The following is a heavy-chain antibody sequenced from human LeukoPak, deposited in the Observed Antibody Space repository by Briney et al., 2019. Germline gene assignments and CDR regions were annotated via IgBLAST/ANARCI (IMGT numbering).Heavy chain of an antibody. CDR1: GYTFTSCY. V-gene: IGHV1-46*01. D-gene: IGHD6-19*01. J-gene: IGHJ3*02. CDR2: INPSGGST. CDR3: ARAYIAVAGTWDAFDI. Sequence: ASVKVSCKASGYTFTSCYMHWVRQAPGQGLEWMGIINPSGGSTSYAQKFQGRVTMTRDMSTSTVYMELSSLRSEDTAVYYCARAYIAVAGTWDAFDIWGQGTMVTVSS.